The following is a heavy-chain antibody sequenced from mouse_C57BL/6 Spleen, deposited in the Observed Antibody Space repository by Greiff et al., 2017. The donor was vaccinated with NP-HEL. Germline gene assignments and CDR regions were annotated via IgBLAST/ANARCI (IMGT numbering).Heavy chain of an antibody. CDR2: IDPSNSYT. CDR1: GYTFTSYW. Sequence: VQLQQPGAELVKPGASVKLSCKASGYTFTSYWMQWVKQRPGQGLEWIGEIDPSNSYTNYNQKFKGKATLTVDTSSSTAYMQLSSLTSEDSAVYYCARRWGDGYRDYWGQGTTLTVSS. J-gene: IGHJ2*01. D-gene: IGHD2-3*01. V-gene: IGHV1-50*01. CDR3: ARRWGDGYRDY.